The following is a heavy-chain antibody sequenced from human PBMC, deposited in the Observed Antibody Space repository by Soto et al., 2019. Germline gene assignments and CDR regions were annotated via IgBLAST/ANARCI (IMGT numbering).Heavy chain of an antibody. D-gene: IGHD3-10*01. CDR3: ARRSNYYYGMDV. Sequence: PGESLKISCKGSGYSFTSYWIGWVRQMPGKCLEWMGIIYPGDSDTXXSASFQGXXTISAYKSISTXYLQWXSLKASDTAMYHCARRSNYYYGMDVWGQGTTVTVSS. J-gene: IGHJ6*02. V-gene: IGHV5-51*01. CDR1: GYSFTSYW. CDR2: IYPGDSDT.